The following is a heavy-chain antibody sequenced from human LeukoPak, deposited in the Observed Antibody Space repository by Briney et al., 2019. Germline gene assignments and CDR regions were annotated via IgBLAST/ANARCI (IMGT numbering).Heavy chain of an antibody. CDR2: IHSDGTT. V-gene: IGHV4-39*07. CDR1: Y. J-gene: IGHJ4*02. D-gene: IGHD3-22*01. Sequence: YWGWIRQTPGKGLEWIGNIHSDGTTSYNPSVKSRVTMSVDTSKNQFSLKLNSVTAADTAVYYCGRDSGFWLYWGQGTLVTVSS. CDR3: GRDSGFWLY.